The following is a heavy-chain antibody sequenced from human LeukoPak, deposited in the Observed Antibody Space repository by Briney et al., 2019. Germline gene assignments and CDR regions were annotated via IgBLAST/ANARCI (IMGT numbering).Heavy chain of an antibody. CDR2: ISYDGSNK. CDR3: AKSFAGAKPPFDY. V-gene: IGHV3-30*18. CDR1: GFTFSSYG. Sequence: GGSLRLSCAASGFTFSSYGMHWVRQAPGKGLEWVAVISYDGSNKYYADSVKGRFTISRDNSKNTLYLQMNSLRAEDTAVYYCAKSFAGAKPPFDYWGQGTLVTVSS. J-gene: IGHJ4*02. D-gene: IGHD3-10*01.